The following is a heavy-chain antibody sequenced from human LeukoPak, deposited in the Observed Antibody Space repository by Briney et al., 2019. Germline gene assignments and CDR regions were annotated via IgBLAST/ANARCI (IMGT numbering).Heavy chain of an antibody. V-gene: IGHV3-23*01. CDR1: GFTFSSYA. Sequence: GGSLRLPCAASGFTFSSYAMSWVRQAPGKGLEWVSAISGSGGSTYYADSVKGRFTISRDNSRNTLYLQMNSLRVEDTAVYYCASTTSYYYGMDVWGQGTTVTVSS. CDR3: ASTTSYYYGMDV. D-gene: IGHD2/OR15-2a*01. CDR2: ISGSGGST. J-gene: IGHJ6*02.